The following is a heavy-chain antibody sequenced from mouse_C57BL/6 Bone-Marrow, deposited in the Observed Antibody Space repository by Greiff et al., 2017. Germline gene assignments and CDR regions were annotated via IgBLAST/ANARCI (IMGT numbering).Heavy chain of an antibody. J-gene: IGHJ2*01. Sequence: EVKLMESGAELVKPGASVKLSCTASGFNIKDYYMHWVKQRTEQGLEWIGRIDPEDGETKYAPKFQGKATITADTSSNTAYLHLSSLTSEDTAVYYCARSPTGGYYFDYWGQGTTLTVSS. CDR1: GFNIKDYY. D-gene: IGHD2-10*01. CDR3: ARSPTGGYYFDY. CDR2: IDPEDGET. V-gene: IGHV14-2*01.